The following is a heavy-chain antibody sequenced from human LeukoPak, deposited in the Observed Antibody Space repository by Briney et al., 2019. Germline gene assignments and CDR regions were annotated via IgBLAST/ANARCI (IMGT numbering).Heavy chain of an antibody. CDR3: ARARYSYGYSYYMAV. CDR2: ISSSGSTI. D-gene: IGHD5-18*01. V-gene: IGHV3-11*01. J-gene: IGHJ6*03. Sequence: GGSLRLSCAASGFTFSDYYMSWIREAPGKGLEWVSYISSSGSTIYYADSVKGRFTISRDNAKNLLYLQMNSLRAEDTAVYYCARARYSYGYSYYMAVWGKGTTVTVSS. CDR1: GFTFSDYY.